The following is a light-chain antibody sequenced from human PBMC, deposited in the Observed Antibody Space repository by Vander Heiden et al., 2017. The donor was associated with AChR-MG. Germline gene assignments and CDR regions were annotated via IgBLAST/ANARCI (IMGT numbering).Light chain of an antibody. CDR2: DTS. Sequence: EIVLTQSPATLSLSPGERATLSCRASQSVRSYLAWYQQKPGQAPRLLIYDTSNRATGIPARFSGSGSGTDFTLTISSLEPEDFAVYYCQHRSNWPPTFGQGTRLEIK. J-gene: IGKJ5*01. CDR3: QHRSNWPPT. CDR1: QSVRSY. V-gene: IGKV3-11*01.